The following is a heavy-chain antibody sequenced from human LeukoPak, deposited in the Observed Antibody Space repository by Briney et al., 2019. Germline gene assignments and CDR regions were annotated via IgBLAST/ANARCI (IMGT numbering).Heavy chain of an antibody. Sequence: PGGSLRLSCAASGFTFSSYGMHWVRQAPGKGPEWVAVMWYEESDKYYADSVKGRFTISKDDSKNTLYLQMYSLKDDDTAVYYCARLGSAWHLDYWGQGTLVTVTS. CDR3: ARLGSAWHLDY. J-gene: IGHJ4*02. CDR1: GFTFSSYG. V-gene: IGHV3-33*08. D-gene: IGHD6-19*01. CDR2: MWYEESDK.